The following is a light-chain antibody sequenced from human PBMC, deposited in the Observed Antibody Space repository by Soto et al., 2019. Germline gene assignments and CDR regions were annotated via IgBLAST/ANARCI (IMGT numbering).Light chain of an antibody. Sequence: DIQMTQSPSTLSAFVGDRVTITCRAGQSIDNWLAWYQQKPGKAPNILIYKASTLESGVPSRFSGSGSGTEFTLTITSLQPDDFATYYCQQYYRYPLTFGGGTKVDIK. CDR3: QQYYRYPLT. CDR1: QSIDNW. V-gene: IGKV1-5*03. CDR2: KAS. J-gene: IGKJ4*01.